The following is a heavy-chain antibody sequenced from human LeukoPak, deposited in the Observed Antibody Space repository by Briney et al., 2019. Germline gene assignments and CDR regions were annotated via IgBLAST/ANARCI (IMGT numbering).Heavy chain of an antibody. J-gene: IGHJ4*02. CDR3: ARTPYYDYVWGSPPPNFDY. V-gene: IGHV1-18*01. CDR1: GYTFTSYG. CDR2: ISAYNGNT. Sequence: ASVKVSCKASGYTFTSYGISWVRQAPGQGLEWMGWISAYNGNTNYAQKLQGRVTMTTDTSTSTAYMELRSLRSDDTAVYYCARTPYYDYVWGSPPPNFDYWGQGTLVTVSS. D-gene: IGHD3-16*01.